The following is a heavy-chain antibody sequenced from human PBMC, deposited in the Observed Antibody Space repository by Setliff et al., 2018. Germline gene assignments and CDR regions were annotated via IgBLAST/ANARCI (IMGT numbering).Heavy chain of an antibody. CDR2: INTNTGNP. D-gene: IGHD3-10*01. V-gene: IGHV7-4-1*02. J-gene: IGHJ6*03. CDR1: GYTLTNYY. Sequence: ASVKVSCKASGYTLTNYYMHWVRQAPGQGLEWMGWINTNTGNPTYARGFTGRLVFSLDTSVGTTFLQISSLKAEDTAVYYCARGIYYYSSGGFYYMDVWGKGTTVTVSS. CDR3: ARGIYYYSSGGFYYMDV.